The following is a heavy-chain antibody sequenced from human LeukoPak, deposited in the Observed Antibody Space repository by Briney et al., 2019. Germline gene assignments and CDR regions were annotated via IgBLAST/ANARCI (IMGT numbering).Heavy chain of an antibody. CDR1: EFTFDSYA. CDR3: AKTSVSSGWPELFDF. CDR2: ISGSGANT. Sequence: GGSLRLSCAASEFTFDSYAMNWVRQAPGKGLEWVSAISGSGANTYYANSVKGRFPISRDNSKPTLFLQIDSLRAEDTAIYYCAKTSVSSGWPELFDFWGQGTLVTVSS. D-gene: IGHD6-19*01. V-gene: IGHV3-23*01. J-gene: IGHJ4*02.